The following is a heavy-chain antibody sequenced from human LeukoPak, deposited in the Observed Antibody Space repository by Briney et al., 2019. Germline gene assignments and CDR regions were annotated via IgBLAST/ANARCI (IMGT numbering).Heavy chain of an antibody. CDR1: GFTFSSYA. Sequence: SGRSLRLSCAASGFTFSSYAMHWVRQAPGKGLEWVAVISYDGSNKYYADSVKGRFTISRDNSKNTLYLQMDSLRAEDTAVYYCARTILEYSISSGYMDVWGKGTTVSVSS. J-gene: IGHJ6*03. CDR3: ARTILEYSISSGYMDV. CDR2: ISYDGSNK. V-gene: IGHV3-30*04. D-gene: IGHD6-6*01.